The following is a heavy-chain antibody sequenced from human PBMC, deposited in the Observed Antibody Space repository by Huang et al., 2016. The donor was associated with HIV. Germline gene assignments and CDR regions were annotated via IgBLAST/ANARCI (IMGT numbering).Heavy chain of an antibody. J-gene: IGHJ3*02. CDR2: ISYDVSDK. D-gene: IGHD3-10*01. CDR1: GFTLRDYA. Sequence: QVQLVESGGGVVQPGRSLRLSCAASGFTLRDYAIHWVRQAPGKGVEWVALISYDVSDKFYSDSGRGRFTISRYNVNNTLYLQMNSLRHEDTALYYCARFGKRLPMLRGEDVIGDIWGQGTMVIVSS. CDR3: ARFGKRLPMLRGEDVIGDI. V-gene: IGHV3-30-3*01.